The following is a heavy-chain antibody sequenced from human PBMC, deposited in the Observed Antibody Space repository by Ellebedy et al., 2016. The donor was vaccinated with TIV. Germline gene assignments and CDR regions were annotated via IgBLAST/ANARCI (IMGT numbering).Heavy chain of an antibody. D-gene: IGHD1-7*01. J-gene: IGHJ4*02. Sequence: SETLSLXXAASGGSISSGDYSWSWIRLPPGKGLEWIGYIYHSGSTYYNPSLKSRVTISVDRSKNQFSLKLSSVTAADTAVYYCARISGTTFDYWGQGTLVTVSS. CDR2: IYHSGST. V-gene: IGHV4-30-2*01. CDR3: ARISGTTFDY. CDR1: GGSISSGDYS.